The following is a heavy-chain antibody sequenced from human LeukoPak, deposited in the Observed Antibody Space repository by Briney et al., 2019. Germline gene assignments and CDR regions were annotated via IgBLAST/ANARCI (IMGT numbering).Heavy chain of an antibody. J-gene: IGHJ4*01. CDR1: GYPFDNFG. V-gene: IGHV1-18*01. Sequence: ASVKVSCKASGYPFDNFGLTWVRQAPGQGLEWMGWISAYNGNTHYAQKFRGRLLLTTETSTSTAYLELRSLKSDDTAVYYCARDRVGGDLTGVSLYWGQGTLVTVSS. D-gene: IGHD4-17*01. CDR2: ISAYNGNT. CDR3: ARDRVGGDLTGVSLY.